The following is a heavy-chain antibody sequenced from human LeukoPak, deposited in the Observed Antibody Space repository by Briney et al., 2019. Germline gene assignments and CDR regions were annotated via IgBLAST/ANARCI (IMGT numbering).Heavy chain of an antibody. D-gene: IGHD6-13*01. CDR1: GGTFSSYA. CDR2: IIPIFGTA. V-gene: IGHV1-69*01. J-gene: IGHJ4*01. CDR3: ARDLGAAAGFDY. Sequence: SVKVSCKASGGTFSSYAISWVRQAPGQGLEWMGGIIPIFGTANYAQKFQGRVTITADESTSTAYMELSSLRSEDTAVYYCARDLGAAAGFDYWGQEPWSPSPQ.